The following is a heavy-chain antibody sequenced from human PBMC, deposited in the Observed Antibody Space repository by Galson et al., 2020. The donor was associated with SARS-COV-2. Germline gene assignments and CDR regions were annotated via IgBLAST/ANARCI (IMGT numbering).Heavy chain of an antibody. Sequence: GESLKISCKVYGYSFTSYWLSWVRQMPGKGLEWLGRIDPSDSYTYYSPSFQGLVKISADKSINTVFLQWGSPKASDTAMYYCASRAHGSGGYYNSDSWGQGTLVTVSS. CDR2: IDPSDSYT. CDR3: ASRAHGSGGYYNSDS. V-gene: IGHV5-10-1*01. CDR1: GYSFTSYW. J-gene: IGHJ4*02. D-gene: IGHD3-10*01.